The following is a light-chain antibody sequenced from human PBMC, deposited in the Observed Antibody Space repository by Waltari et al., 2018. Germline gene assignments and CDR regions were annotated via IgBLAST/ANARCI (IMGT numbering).Light chain of an antibody. Sequence: QSVLTQPPSASGTPGQTVTISCSGTNSNIGRNSVFRYQQLPGTAPKLLIYRSNQPPSGVPDRFSGSMSGTSASLAISELRSDDEAKYYCAAWDDSLSVSYVFGSGTKVTV. CDR3: AAWDDSLSVSYV. J-gene: IGLJ1*01. CDR1: NSNIGRNS. CDR2: RSN. V-gene: IGLV1-47*01.